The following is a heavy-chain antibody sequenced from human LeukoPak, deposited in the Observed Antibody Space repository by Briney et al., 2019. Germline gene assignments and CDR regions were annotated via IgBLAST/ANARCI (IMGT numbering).Heavy chain of an antibody. V-gene: IGHV3-33*01. J-gene: IGHJ4*02. CDR1: X. CDR3: ASHNYGSGSYFTN. CDR2: IWYDGSNK. D-gene: IGHD3-10*01. Sequence: XXXWVRQXXXXGXXWXAVIWYDGSNKYYADSVKGRFTISRDNSKNTLYLQMNSLRAEDTAVYYCASHNYGSGSYFTNWGQGTLVTVSS.